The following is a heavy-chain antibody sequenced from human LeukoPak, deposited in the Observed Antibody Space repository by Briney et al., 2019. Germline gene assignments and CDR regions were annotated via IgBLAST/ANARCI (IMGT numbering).Heavy chain of an antibody. D-gene: IGHD6-13*01. CDR1: GYTFTGYY. CDR3: ARRVAAAGYFDY. Sequence: GASVKVSCKASGYTFTGYYMHWVRQAPGQGLEWMGWINPNSGGTNYAQKFQGRVTMTRDTSITTAYMELSSLTSDDTAVYYCARRVAAAGYFDYWGQGTLVTVSS. V-gene: IGHV1-2*02. J-gene: IGHJ4*02. CDR2: INPNSGGT.